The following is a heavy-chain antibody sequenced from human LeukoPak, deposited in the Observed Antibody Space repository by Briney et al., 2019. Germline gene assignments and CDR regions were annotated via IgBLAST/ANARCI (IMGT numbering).Heavy chain of an antibody. D-gene: IGHD2-2*02. Sequence: GASVKVSCKASGYTFTNYGISWVRQAPGQGLEWMGWISGYNGDTNYAQKLQGRVTMTTDTSTSTAYMELRSLRSDDTAVYYCARGLGYCSSTSRYRGAFDIWGQGTMVTVSS. CDR2: ISGYNGDT. J-gene: IGHJ3*02. V-gene: IGHV1-18*01. CDR1: GYTFTNYG. CDR3: ARGLGYCSSTSRYRGAFDI.